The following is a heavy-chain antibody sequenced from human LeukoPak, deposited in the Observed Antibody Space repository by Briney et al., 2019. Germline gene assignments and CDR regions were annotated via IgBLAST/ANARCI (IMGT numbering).Heavy chain of an antibody. V-gene: IGHV4-34*01. CDR1: GGSFSGYY. CDR2: INHSGST. D-gene: IGHD6-6*01. CDR3: ARGIAARL. J-gene: IGHJ3*01. Sequence: PSETLSLTCAVYGGSFSGYYWTWIRQPPGKGLEWIGEINHSGSTNYNPSLKSRVTISVDTSKNQFSLKLSSVTAADTAVYYCARGIAARLWGQGTMVTLSS.